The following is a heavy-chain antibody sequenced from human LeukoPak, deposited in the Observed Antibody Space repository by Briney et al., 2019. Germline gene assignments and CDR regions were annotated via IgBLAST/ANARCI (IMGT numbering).Heavy chain of an antibody. Sequence: SETLSLTCAVYGGSFSGYYWSWIRQPPGKGLEWIGEINHSGSTNYNPSLKSRVTISVDTFKNQFSLKLSSVTAADTAVYYCARGRRITMVRGVKTLDYWGQGTLVTVSS. V-gene: IGHV4-34*01. CDR2: INHSGST. J-gene: IGHJ4*02. D-gene: IGHD3-10*01. CDR1: GGSFSGYY. CDR3: ARGRRITMVRGVKTLDY.